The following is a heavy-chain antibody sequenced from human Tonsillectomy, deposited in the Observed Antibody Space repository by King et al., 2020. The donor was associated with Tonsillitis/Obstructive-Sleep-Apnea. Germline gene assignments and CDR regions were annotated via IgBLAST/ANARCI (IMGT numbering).Heavy chain of an antibody. CDR1: GFTFSTYW. V-gene: IGHV3-74*01. D-gene: IGHD2-15*01. Sequence: VQLVESGGGLVQPGGSLRLSCAASGFTFSTYWMHWVRQAPGKGLVWVSRINSDGSSTSYADSVKGRFTISRDNAKNTLYLQMNGLRAEDTAVYYCARDLCLGGCYYCMDVWGKGTTVTVSS. CDR3: ARDLCLGGCYYCMDV. CDR2: INSDGSST. J-gene: IGHJ6*03.